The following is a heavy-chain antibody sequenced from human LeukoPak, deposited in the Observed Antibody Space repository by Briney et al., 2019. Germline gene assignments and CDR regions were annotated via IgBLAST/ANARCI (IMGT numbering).Heavy chain of an antibody. CDR2: ISSSSSTI. J-gene: IGHJ4*02. Sequence: GGSLRLSCAASGFTFSTYSMTWVRQAPGKGLEWVSYISSSSSTIYYADPVKGRFTISRDNAKNSLYLQMNSLRAEDTAVYYCARDAYSSSWFLDYWGQGTLVTVSS. CDR1: GFTFSTYS. V-gene: IGHV3-48*01. D-gene: IGHD6-13*01. CDR3: ARDAYSSSWFLDY.